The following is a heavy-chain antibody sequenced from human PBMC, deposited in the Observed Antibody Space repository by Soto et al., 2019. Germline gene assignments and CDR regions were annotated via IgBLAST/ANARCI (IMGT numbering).Heavy chain of an antibody. D-gene: IGHD3-3*01. V-gene: IGHV4-59*01. CDR3: ARDPSTIFVLTWFDS. CDR2: IYYSGST. Sequence: SETLSLTCSVSGGSISSYYWSWIRQPPGKGLEWIGYIYYSGSTNYNPSLKSRVTISVDTSKNQFSLKLSSVTAADTAVYYCARDPSTIFVLTWFDSWGQGTLFTV. J-gene: IGHJ5*01. CDR1: GGSISSYY.